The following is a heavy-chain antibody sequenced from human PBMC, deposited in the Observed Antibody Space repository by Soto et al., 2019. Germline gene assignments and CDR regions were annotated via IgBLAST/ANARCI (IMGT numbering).Heavy chain of an antibody. CDR3: AREAYYDFWSGYYSGLSP. V-gene: IGHV4-59*01. D-gene: IGHD3-3*01. CDR1: GGSSSSYY. CDR2: IYYSGST. J-gene: IGHJ5*02. Sequence: PSETLSVTCTVSGGSSSSYYWSWIRQPPGKGLEWIGYIYYSGSTNYNPSLKSRVTISVDTSKNQFSLKLSSVTAADTAVYYCAREAYYDFWSGYYSGLSPWGQGTLVTVSS.